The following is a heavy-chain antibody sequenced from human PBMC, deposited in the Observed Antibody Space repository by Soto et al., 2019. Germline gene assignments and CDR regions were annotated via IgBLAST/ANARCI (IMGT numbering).Heavy chain of an antibody. CDR2: IYYSGST. V-gene: IGHV4-59*01. CDR1: GGSISSYY. CDR3: ARHDPYSSSPGGFDY. Sequence: SETLSLTCTVSGGSISSYYWSWIRQPPGKGLEWIGYIYYSGSTNYNPSLKSRVTISVDTSKNQFSPKLSSVTAADTAVYYCARHDPYSSSPGGFDYWGQGTLVTVSS. J-gene: IGHJ4*02. D-gene: IGHD6-6*01.